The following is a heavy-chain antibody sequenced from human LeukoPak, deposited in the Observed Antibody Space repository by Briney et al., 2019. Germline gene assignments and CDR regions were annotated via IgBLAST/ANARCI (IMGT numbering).Heavy chain of an antibody. CDR3: AKRSAAGTVGYFDY. CDR1: GFTFDDYT. J-gene: IGHJ4*02. V-gene: IGHV3-43*01. Sequence: GGSLRLSCAASGFTFDDYTMHWVRHPQGQGLEWVSLISWDGVSTYYADSVKGRFTISRDDAKNSLYLKMHSLRAEDTALYYCAKRSAAGTVGYFDYWGQGTLVTVSS. CDR2: ISWDGVST. D-gene: IGHD6-13*01.